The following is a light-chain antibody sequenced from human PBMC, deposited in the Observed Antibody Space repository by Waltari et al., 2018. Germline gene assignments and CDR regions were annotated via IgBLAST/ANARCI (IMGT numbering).Light chain of an antibody. Sequence: EIVVTQSPATLSLVPGERATLSCRASQTVAHTYLAWFQQRPGQAPRLRIYGAFTRAAGIPHRFSGSGSGADFTLTSSRLEPEDFAVYYCQQYADPPFTFGPGTKVDFK. CDR1: QTVAHTY. J-gene: IGKJ3*01. V-gene: IGKV3-20*01. CDR2: GAF. CDR3: QQYADPPFT.